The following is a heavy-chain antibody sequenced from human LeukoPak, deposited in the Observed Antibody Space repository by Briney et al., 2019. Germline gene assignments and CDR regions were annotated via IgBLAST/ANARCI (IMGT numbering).Heavy chain of an antibody. CDR1: GGSISSSSYY. J-gene: IGHJ3*01. Sequence: SETLSLTCTVSGGSISSSSYYWGWIRQPPGKGLEWIGSIYYSGSTYYNPSLKSRVTISVDTSKNQFSLKLSSVTAADTAVYYCARDLQLGVPRWGQGTMVTVSS. CDR2: IYYSGST. D-gene: IGHD4-11*01. V-gene: IGHV4-39*07. CDR3: ARDLQLGVPR.